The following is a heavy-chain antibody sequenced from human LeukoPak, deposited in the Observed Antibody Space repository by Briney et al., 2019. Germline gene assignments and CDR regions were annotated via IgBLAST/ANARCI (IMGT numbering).Heavy chain of an antibody. CDR3: VSRDYYDSSGYYN. Sequence: PGGSLRLSCAASGFTFSSYAMSWVRQAPGKGLEWVGRTRNKANSYTTEYAASVKGRFTISRDDSKNSLYLQMNSLKTEDTAVYYCVSRDYYDSSGYYNWGQGTLVTVSS. J-gene: IGHJ4*02. V-gene: IGHV3-72*01. CDR2: TRNKANSYTT. D-gene: IGHD3-22*01. CDR1: GFTFSSYA.